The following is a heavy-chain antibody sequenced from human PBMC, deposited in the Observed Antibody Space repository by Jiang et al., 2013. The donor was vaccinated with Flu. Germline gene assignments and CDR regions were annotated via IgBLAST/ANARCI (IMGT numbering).Heavy chain of an antibody. Sequence: QTLSLTCAISGDSVSSNSAAWNWIRQSPSRGLEWLGRTYYRSKWYNDYAVSVKSRITINPDTSKNQFSLQLNSVTPEDTAVYYCARENSLDGYKSGHSWFDPWGQGTLVTVSS. CDR3: ARENSLDGYKSGHSWFDP. J-gene: IGHJ5*02. CDR2: TYYRSKWYN. V-gene: IGHV6-1*01. D-gene: IGHD5-24*01. CDR1: GDSVSSNSAA.